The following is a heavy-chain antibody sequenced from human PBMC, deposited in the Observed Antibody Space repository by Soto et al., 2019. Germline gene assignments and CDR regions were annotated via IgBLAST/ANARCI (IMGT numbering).Heavy chain of an antibody. V-gene: IGHV3-48*03. J-gene: IGHJ3*02. CDR2: IVGSGSTI. Sequence: PGGSLRLSCAASGFTFSSYEMNWVRQAPGKGLEWVSYIVGSGSTIYYADSVKGRFTISRDNAKNSLYLQMNSLRAEDTAVYYCAREPDDAFDIWGQGTMVTVS. CDR3: AREPDDAFDI. CDR1: GFTFSSYE.